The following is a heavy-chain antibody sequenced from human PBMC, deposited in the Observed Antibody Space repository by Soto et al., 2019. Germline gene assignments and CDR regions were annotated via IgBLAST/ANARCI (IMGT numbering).Heavy chain of an antibody. D-gene: IGHD3-16*01. J-gene: IGHJ4*02. CDR3: VGEDFDY. CDR2: IKSDGTYT. CDR1: GFTFSNYW. Sequence: PGGSLRLSCTASGFTFSNYWMHWVRQAAGKGPEWVSRIKSDGTYTNYADSAKGRFTISRDNAKNTLSLQMHSLRAEDTAVYFCVGEDFDYWGQGTQVTVSS. V-gene: IGHV3-74*01.